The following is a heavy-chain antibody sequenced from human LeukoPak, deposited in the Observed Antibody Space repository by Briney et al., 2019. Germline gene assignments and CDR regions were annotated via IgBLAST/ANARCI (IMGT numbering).Heavy chain of an antibody. CDR1: GYTFTSYA. CDR3: ARECEGNDILTCFDY. V-gene: IGHV7-4-1*01. CDR2: INTNTGNP. D-gene: IGHD3-9*01. J-gene: IGHJ4*02. Sequence: ASVKVSCKASGYTFTSYAMNWVRQAPGQGLEWMGWINTNTGNPTYAQGFTGRFVFSLDTSVSTAYLQIASLKAEDTAVYYCARECEGNDILTCFDYWGQGTLVTVSS.